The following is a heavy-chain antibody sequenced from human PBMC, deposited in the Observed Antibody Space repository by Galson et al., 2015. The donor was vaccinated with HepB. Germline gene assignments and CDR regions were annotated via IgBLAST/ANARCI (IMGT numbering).Heavy chain of an antibody. Sequence: SLRLSCAASGFTFSSYAMSWVRQALGKGLEWVANIKHDGSEKNYVDSVKGRFTISRDNAKNAMSLQMNSLRAEDTAVYFCARNSGAPDIWGQGTVVAVSS. CDR3: ARNSGAPDI. J-gene: IGHJ3*02. V-gene: IGHV3-7*01. D-gene: IGHD1-26*01. CDR1: GFTFSSYA. CDR2: IKHDGSEK.